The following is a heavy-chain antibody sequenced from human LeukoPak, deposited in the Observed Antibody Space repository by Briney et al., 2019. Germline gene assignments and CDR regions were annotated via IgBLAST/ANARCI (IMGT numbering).Heavy chain of an antibody. Sequence: SETLSLTCTVSGGSISSYYWSWIRQPPGKGLEWIGYIYYSGSTNYNPSLTSRVTISVDTSKNQFSLKLSSVTAADTAVYYCARVGRTTGTTLFDYWGQGTLVTVSS. J-gene: IGHJ4*02. V-gene: IGHV4-59*01. CDR3: ARVGRTTGTTLFDY. CDR2: IYYSGST. D-gene: IGHD1-1*01. CDR1: GGSISSYY.